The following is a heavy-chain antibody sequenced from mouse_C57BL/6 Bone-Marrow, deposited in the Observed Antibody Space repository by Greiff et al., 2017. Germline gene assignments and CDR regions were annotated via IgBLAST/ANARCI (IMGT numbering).Heavy chain of an antibody. J-gene: IGHJ4*01. Sequence: EVMLVESGGGLVKPGGSLKLSCAASGFTFSSYAMSWVRQTPEKRLEWVATISDGGSYTYYPDNVKGRFTISRDNAKNNLYLQMSHLKSEDTAMFYCAPTVVAPYAMDYWGQGTSVTVSS. V-gene: IGHV5-4*03. CDR2: ISDGGSYT. D-gene: IGHD1-1*01. CDR3: APTVVAPYAMDY. CDR1: GFTFSSYA.